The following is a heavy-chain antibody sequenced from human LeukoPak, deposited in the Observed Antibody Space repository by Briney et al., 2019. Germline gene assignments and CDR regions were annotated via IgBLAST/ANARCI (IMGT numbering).Heavy chain of an antibody. J-gene: IGHJ4*02. Sequence: GGSLRLSCAASGFTFSSYAMHWVRQAPGKGLEWVAVIPYDGSNKYYADSVKGRFTISRDNSKNTLYLQMNSLRAEDTAVYYCARVGDSSGYPFDYWGQGTLVTVSS. CDR3: ARVGDSSGYPFDY. D-gene: IGHD3-22*01. CDR1: GFTFSSYA. CDR2: IPYDGSNK. V-gene: IGHV3-30*04.